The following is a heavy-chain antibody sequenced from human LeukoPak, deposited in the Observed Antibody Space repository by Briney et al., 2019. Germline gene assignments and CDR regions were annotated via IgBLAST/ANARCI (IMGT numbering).Heavy chain of an antibody. CDR2: INHSGST. CDR3: ARSLDPDYYDSSGYFY. CDR1: GFTFSSYA. J-gene: IGHJ4*02. D-gene: IGHD3-22*01. V-gene: IGHV4-34*01. Sequence: GSLRLSCAASGFTFSSYAMHWVRQAPGKGLEWIGEINHSGSTNYNPSLKSRVTISVDTSKNQFSLKLSSVTAADTAVYYCARSLDPDYYDSSGYFYWGQGTLVTVSS.